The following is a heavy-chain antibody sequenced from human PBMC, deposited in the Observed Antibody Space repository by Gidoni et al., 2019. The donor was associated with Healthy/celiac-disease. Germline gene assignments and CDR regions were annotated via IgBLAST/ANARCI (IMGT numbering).Heavy chain of an antibody. CDR2: ISWDGGST. Sequence: EVQLVESGGVVVQPGGSLRLSCAASGFTFDDYTLHWVRHATGKGLEWVSLISWDGGSTYYADSVKGRFTISRDNSKNSLYLQMNSLRTEYTALYYCAKDGSYYDFWSGYFDYWGQGTLVTVSS. V-gene: IGHV3-43*01. D-gene: IGHD3-3*01. J-gene: IGHJ4*02. CDR3: AKDGSYYDFWSGYFDY. CDR1: GFTFDDYT.